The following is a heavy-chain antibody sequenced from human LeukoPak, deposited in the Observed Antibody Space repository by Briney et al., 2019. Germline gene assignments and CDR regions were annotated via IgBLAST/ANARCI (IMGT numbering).Heavy chain of an antibody. D-gene: IGHD2-15*01. Sequence: SETLSLTCAVYGGSFSGYYWSWIRQPAGKGLEWIGRIYTSGSTNYNPSLKSRVTMSVDTSKNQFSLKLSSVTAADTAVYYCARTVAATPYNWFDPWGQGTLVTVSS. CDR1: GGSFSGYY. CDR3: ARTVAATPYNWFDP. V-gene: IGHV4-59*10. J-gene: IGHJ5*02. CDR2: IYTSGST.